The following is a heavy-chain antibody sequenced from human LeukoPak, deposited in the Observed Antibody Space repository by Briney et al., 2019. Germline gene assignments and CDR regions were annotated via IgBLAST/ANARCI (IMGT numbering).Heavy chain of an antibody. Sequence: PSETLSLTCTVSGGSISSSSYSWGWIRQSPGKGLQWIAEVNHRGDTNYNPSVKGRVTISVDTSKNQFSLKVTSLTAADTAVYYCARGPTISETGYFDYWGQGTLVTVSS. D-gene: IGHD1-1*01. CDR3: ARGPTISETGYFDY. J-gene: IGHJ4*03. CDR1: GGSISSSSYS. V-gene: IGHV4-39*07. CDR2: VNHRGDT.